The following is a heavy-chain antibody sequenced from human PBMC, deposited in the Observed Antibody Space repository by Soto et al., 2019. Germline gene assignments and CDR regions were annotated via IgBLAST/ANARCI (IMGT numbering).Heavy chain of an antibody. CDR2: ISAYNGNT. V-gene: IGHV1-18*01. CDR1: GYTFTSYG. D-gene: IGHD5-18*01. CDR3: ARGGYSYGTTYYYYGMDV. J-gene: IGHJ6*02. Sequence: ASVKVSCKASGYTFTSYGISWVRQAPGQGLEWMGWISAYNGNTNYAQKLQGRVTMTTDTSTSTAYMELRSLRSDDTAVYYCARGGYSYGTTYYYYGMDVWGPGTTVTVSS.